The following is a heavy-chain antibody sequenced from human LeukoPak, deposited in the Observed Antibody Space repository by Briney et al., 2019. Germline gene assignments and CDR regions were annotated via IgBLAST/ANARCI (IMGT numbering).Heavy chain of an antibody. CDR2: ISSGSSYI. CDR1: GFTFSSYS. Sequence: GGSLRLSCAASGFTFSSYSMNWVRQAPGKGLEWVSSISSGSSYIYYADSVKGQFTISRDNAKNSLYLQMNSLRAEDTAVYYCARVSWSYYYDSSGYSDIWGQGTMVTVSS. CDR3: ARVSWSYYYDSSGYSDI. D-gene: IGHD3-22*01. J-gene: IGHJ3*02. V-gene: IGHV3-21*01.